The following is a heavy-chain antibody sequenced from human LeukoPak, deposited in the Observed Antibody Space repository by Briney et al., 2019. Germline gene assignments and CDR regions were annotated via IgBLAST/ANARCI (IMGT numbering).Heavy chain of an antibody. CDR1: GFTFSDDY. D-gene: IGHD6-13*01. V-gene: IGHV3-11*01. CDR3: AAYSSDY. Sequence: GGSLRLSCAASGFTFSDDYMTWVRQAPGKGLEWVSYIGRSGRTTYYADSVKGRFTISRDNAKNSLYLQMNSLRAEDTAVYYCAAYSSDYWGQGTLVTVSS. CDR2: IGRSGRTT. J-gene: IGHJ4*02.